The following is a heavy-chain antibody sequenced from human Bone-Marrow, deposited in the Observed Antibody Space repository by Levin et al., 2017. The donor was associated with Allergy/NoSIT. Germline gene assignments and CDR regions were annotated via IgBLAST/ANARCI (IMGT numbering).Heavy chain of an antibody. CDR1: GFDFTNDW. D-gene: IGHD1-26*01. V-gene: IGHV5-51*01. J-gene: IGHJ6*02. Sequence: GESLKISCKASGFDFTNDWIAWVRQMPGKGLELMGLVYPADSDTRYSPSFQGHVTISADKSIRTAYLQWSSLKATDTAVYYCARSMGRSYYFYYYALDVWGQGTTVTVSS. CDR3: ARSMGRSYYFYYYALDV. CDR2: VYPADSDT.